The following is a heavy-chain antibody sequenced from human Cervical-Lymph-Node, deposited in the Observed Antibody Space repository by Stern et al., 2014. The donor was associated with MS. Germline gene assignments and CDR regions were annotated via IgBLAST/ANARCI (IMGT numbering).Heavy chain of an antibody. Sequence: VQLAESGGGLVKPRGSLRLSCAASGFAFSDYYMPWIRQAPGKGLEWVSSISSTGTTIYYADSVKGRFTISRDNAENTVSLQMNSLRAEDTAVYYCARVGSSGWHYFDYWGQGTLVTVSS. CDR1: GFAFSDYY. CDR3: ARVGSSGWHYFDY. J-gene: IGHJ4*02. V-gene: IGHV3-11*01. D-gene: IGHD6-19*01. CDR2: ISSTGTTI.